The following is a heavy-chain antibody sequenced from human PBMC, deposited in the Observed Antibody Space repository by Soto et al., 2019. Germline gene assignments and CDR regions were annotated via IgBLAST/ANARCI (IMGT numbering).Heavy chain of an antibody. CDR1: GFTFDNYE. J-gene: IGHJ4*02. CDR3: AKEATNINNFDY. D-gene: IGHD1-26*01. Sequence: PGGSLRLSCAASGFTFDNYEMNWVRQAPGKGLEWVSYISSSGSTMNYADSVEGRFTISRDNARNSLYLQMNSLRAEDTAVYYCAKEATNINNFDYWGLGTLVTVSS. CDR2: ISSSGSTM. V-gene: IGHV3-48*03.